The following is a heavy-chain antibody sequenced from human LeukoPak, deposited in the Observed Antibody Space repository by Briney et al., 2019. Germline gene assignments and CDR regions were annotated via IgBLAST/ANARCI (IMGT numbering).Heavy chain of an antibody. CDR3: ASLVIAVAGTFDY. D-gene: IGHD6-19*01. CDR1: GGSISSSSYY. J-gene: IGHJ4*02. CDR2: IYYSGST. Sequence: PSETLSLTCTVSGGSISSSSYYWGWIRQPPGKGLEWIGSIYYSGSTYYNPSLKSRVPISVDTSKNQFSLKLSSVTAADTAVYYCASLVIAVAGTFDYWGQGTLVTVSS. V-gene: IGHV4-39*01.